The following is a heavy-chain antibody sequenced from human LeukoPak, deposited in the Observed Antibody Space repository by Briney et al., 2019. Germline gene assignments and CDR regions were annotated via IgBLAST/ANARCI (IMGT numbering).Heavy chain of an antibody. V-gene: IGHV3-30*02. Sequence: SGGSLRLSCAVSGFTFSDYAMHWVRQAPGKGLEWVTSIQSNGNEKYSSDSLKGRFTISRDNAKNSLYLQMNSLRAEDTAVYYCARGPTVTYFDYWGQGTLVTVSS. CDR1: GFTFSDYA. CDR3: ARGPTVTYFDY. J-gene: IGHJ4*02. CDR2: IQSNGNEK. D-gene: IGHD4-11*01.